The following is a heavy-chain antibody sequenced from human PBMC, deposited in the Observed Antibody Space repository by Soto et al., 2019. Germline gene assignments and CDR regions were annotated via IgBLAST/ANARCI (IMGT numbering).Heavy chain of an antibody. D-gene: IGHD2-2*01. CDR3: ARSQGSSTSLEIYYYYYYGMDV. CDR2: LIPITATA. J-gene: IGHJ6*02. CDR1: GGTFGSYA. V-gene: IGHV1-69*01. Sequence: QVQLVQSGAEVKKPGSSVKVSCKASGGTFGSYAISWVRQAPGQGLEWMGGLIPITATANYAQKFQGSVTITADESTSTASMQLSSLRSEDTAVYYCARSQGSSTSLEIYYYYYYGMDVWGQGTTVTVSS.